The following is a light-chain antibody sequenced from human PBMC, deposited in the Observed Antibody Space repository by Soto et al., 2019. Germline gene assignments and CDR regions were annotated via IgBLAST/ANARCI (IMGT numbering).Light chain of an antibody. CDR1: QSINSW. CDR3: QQYSGYSGT. J-gene: IGKJ1*01. V-gene: IGKV1-5*03. CDR2: KAS. Sequence: DIQMTQSPSTLSASVGDRVTITCRASQSINSWLTWCQQKSGKAPKLLIYKASSLESGVPSRFSGSGSGTEFTLTISSLQPDDFATYYCQQYSGYSGTFGQGTKVEIK.